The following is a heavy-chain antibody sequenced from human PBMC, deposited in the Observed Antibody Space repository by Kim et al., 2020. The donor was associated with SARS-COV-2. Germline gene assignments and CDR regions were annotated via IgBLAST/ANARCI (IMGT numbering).Heavy chain of an antibody. CDR3: ARDRRLWFGGDAFDI. J-gene: IGHJ3*02. CDR2: ISSSSSYI. V-gene: IGHV3-21*01. Sequence: GGSLRLSCAASGFTFSSYSMNWVRQAPGKGLEWVSSISSSSSYIYYADSVKGRFTISRDNAKNSLYLQMNSLRAEDTAVYYCARDRRLWFGGDAFDIWGQGTMVTVSS. D-gene: IGHD3-10*01. CDR1: GFTFSSYS.